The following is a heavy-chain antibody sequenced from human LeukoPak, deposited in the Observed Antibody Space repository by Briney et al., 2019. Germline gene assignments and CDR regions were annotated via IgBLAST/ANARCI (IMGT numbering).Heavy chain of an antibody. CDR3: ARFEVAAAGFFNWFDP. J-gene: IGHJ5*02. D-gene: IGHD6-13*01. Sequence: ASVKVSCKASGYTFTSYGIGWVRQAPGQGLEWMGWISANNGDTDYPPKLQDRVTMTTDTCTSTAYMELRSLRSDDTAMYYCARFEVAAAGFFNWFDPWGQGTLVTVSS. V-gene: IGHV1-18*01. CDR1: GYTFTSYG. CDR2: ISANNGDT.